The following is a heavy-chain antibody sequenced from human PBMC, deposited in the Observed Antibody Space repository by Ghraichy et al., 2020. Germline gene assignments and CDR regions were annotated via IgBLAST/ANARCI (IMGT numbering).Heavy chain of an antibody. CDR3: ARSSGWTYFDY. CDR1: EFTFSDYY. Sequence: LSLTCAASEFTFSDYYMSWIRQAPGKGLEWVSYFSSTSSSTNYADSVKGRFTISRDNAKNSLYLQMNSLRAEDTAVYYCARSSGWTYFDYWGQGTLVTVSS. J-gene: IGHJ4*02. D-gene: IGHD6-19*01. CDR2: FSSTSSST. V-gene: IGHV3-11*06.